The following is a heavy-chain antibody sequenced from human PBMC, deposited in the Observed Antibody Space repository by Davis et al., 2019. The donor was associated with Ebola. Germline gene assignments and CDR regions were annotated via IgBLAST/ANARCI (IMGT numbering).Heavy chain of an antibody. Sequence: GESLKISCAASGFTFSSYGMHWVRQAPGKGLEWVAVISYDGSNKYYADSVKGRFTISRDNSKNTLYLQMNSLRAEDTAVYYCTKLEIDYWGQGTLVTVSS. CDR2: ISYDGSNK. J-gene: IGHJ4*02. V-gene: IGHV3-30*18. CDR1: GFTFSSYG. CDR3: TKLEIDY.